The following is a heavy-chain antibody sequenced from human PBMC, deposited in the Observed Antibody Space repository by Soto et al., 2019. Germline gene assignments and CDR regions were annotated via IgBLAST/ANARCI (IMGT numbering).Heavy chain of an antibody. CDR2: IAPHRDGT. D-gene: IGHD4-17*01. CDR3: ARGPYGDNAFDI. V-gene: IGHV1-2*02. CDR1: GYSFTDYY. Sequence: QVQVVQSGAEVKKPGASVKVSCKASGYSFTDYYMHWIRQAPGQGLEWMGWIAPHRDGTEFAQKFQGRITLTGDMSTSTAYMELKGLTSADTAVYFCARGPYGDNAFDIWGQGTVVTVSS. J-gene: IGHJ3*02.